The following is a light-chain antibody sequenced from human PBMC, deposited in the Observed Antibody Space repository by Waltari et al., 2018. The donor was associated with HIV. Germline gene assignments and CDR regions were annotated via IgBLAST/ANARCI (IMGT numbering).Light chain of an antibody. V-gene: IGKV1-39*01. CDR3: QQAYSAPYT. J-gene: IGKJ2*01. Sequence: IQMTKSPSSLPASVVARVTITCRPSQSITTYFNWYQQKPGKTPTLLLFAVSTLQGGVPSWFSSSRSGTDFSLTINNLQPEDFATYYCQQAYSAPYTFGLGTKLEIK. CDR2: AVS. CDR1: QSITTY.